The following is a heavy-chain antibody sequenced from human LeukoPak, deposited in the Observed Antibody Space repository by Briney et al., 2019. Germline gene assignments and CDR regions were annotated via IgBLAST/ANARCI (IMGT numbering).Heavy chain of an antibody. CDR1: GFTFSSYA. J-gene: IGHJ4*02. CDR3: AKVNVDADLGYFDH. CDR2: IRGSGGST. D-gene: IGHD5-18*01. Sequence: GGSLRLSCAASGFTFSSYAMSWVRQAPGKGLEWVSGIRGSGGSTYYADSVKGRFTISRDSSKNTMYLQMNILRPEDTAIYYCAKVNVDADLGYFDHWGQGTLVTVSS. V-gene: IGHV3-23*01.